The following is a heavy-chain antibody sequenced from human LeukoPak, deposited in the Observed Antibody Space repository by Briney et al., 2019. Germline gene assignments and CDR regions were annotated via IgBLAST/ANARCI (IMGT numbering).Heavy chain of an antibody. D-gene: IGHD5-12*01. V-gene: IGHV4-59*01. CDR1: GGSISSYY. CDR3: AREVAMKYADAFDI. Sequence: SETLSLTCTVSGGSISSYYWSWIRQPPGKGLEWIWYIYYSGSTNYNPSLKSRVTISVDTSKNQFSLKLSSVTAADTAVYYCAREVAMKYADAFDIWGQGTMVTVSS. J-gene: IGHJ3*02. CDR2: IYYSGST.